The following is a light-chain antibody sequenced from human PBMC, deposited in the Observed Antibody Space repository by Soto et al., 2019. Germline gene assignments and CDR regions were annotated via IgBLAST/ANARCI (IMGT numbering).Light chain of an antibody. Sequence: SRSPSTLSASVGDRVTITCRASQSISSWLAWYQQKPGQAPRLLIYGASSRATGIPDRFSGSGSGTDFTLTISRLEPKDFAVYYCQQYGSLPRTFGQGTKVDIK. V-gene: IGKV3-20*01. J-gene: IGKJ1*01. CDR2: GAS. CDR1: QSISSW. CDR3: QQYGSLPRT.